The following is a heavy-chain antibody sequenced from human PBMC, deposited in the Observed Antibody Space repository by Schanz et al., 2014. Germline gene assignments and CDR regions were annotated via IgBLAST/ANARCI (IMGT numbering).Heavy chain of an antibody. V-gene: IGHV3-15*01. Sequence: EVQLVESGGGVVQPGRSLRLSCTASGFTFSSYSMNWVRQAPGKGLEWLGRIKSKTDGETTAYAAPVKGRFSISRDDSQSTLYLQMSSLKIDDTAVYYCATASSPVREAGAGSSFHLWGQGTLVTVSP. CDR3: ATASSPVREAGAGSSFHL. CDR2: IKSKTDGETT. D-gene: IGHD6-13*01. CDR1: GFTFSSYS. J-gene: IGHJ5*02.